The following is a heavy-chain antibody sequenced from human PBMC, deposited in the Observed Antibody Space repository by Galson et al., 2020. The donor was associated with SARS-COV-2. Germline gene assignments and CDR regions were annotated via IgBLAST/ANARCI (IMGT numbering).Heavy chain of an antibody. CDR3: ARVVAATRAVDY. J-gene: IGHJ4*02. CDR1: GYTFTAYY. V-gene: IGHV1-2*06. D-gene: IGHD2-15*01. CDR2: INPNTGGT. Sequence: ASVKVSCKASGYTFTAYYIHWVRQAPGQGLEWMGRINPNTGGTNYAQNFQDRVTVTRDTSTTTAYMELSSLTSNDTAVYYCARVVAATRAVDYGGQGTLVTVS.